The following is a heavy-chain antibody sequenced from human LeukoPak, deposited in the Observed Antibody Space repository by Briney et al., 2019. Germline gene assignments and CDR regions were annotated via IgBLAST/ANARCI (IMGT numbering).Heavy chain of an antibody. CDR2: INHSGST. V-gene: IGHV4-34*01. J-gene: IGHJ4*02. CDR3: ARHGINGYYFDY. D-gene: IGHD1-26*01. Sequence: SETLSLTCAVYGGSFSGYYWSWIRQPPGKGLEWIGEINHSGSTNYNPSLKSRVTISVDTSKNQFSLKRSSVTAADTAVYYCARHGINGYYFDYWGQGTLVTVSS. CDR1: GGSFSGYY.